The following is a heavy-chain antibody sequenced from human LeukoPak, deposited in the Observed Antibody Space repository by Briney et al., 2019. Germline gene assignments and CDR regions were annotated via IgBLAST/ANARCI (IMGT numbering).Heavy chain of an antibody. CDR1: GGSISSYY. J-gene: IGHJ4*02. Sequence: SETLSLTCTVSGGSISSYYWSWIRQPPGKGLEWIGYIYYSGSTNYNPSLKSRVTISVDTCKNQFSLKLSSVTAADTAVYYCARDSHQKGFDYWGQGTLVTVSS. CDR2: IYYSGST. V-gene: IGHV4-59*01. CDR3: ARDSHQKGFDY.